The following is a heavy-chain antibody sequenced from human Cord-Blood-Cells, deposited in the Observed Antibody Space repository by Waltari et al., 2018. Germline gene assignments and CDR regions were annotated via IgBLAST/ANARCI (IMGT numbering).Heavy chain of an antibody. J-gene: IGHJ4*02. V-gene: IGHV3-30-3*01. D-gene: IGHD3-22*01. CDR2: ISYGGSNK. CDR3: ASCSSPTIYYDSSGYFDY. CDR1: GFTFSSYA. Sequence: QVQLVESGGGVVQPGRSLRLSCAASGFTFSSYAMHWVRQAPGKGLGWVAVISYGGSNKYYADSVKGRFTISRDNSKNTLYLQMNSLRAEDTAVYYCASCSSPTIYYDSSGYFDYWGQGTLVTVSS.